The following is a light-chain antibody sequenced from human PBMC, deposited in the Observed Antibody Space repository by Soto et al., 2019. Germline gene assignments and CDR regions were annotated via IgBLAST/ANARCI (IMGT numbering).Light chain of an antibody. CDR3: QHFFSPPFP. CDR1: QSVLYSPNNKNY. V-gene: IGKV4-1*01. CDR2: WAS. Sequence: DIVMTQSPESLAVSLGERATINCKSSQSVLYSPNNKNYLAWYQQKPGQPPKLLIYWASTRESGVPDRFSGSGSGTDFTLTISSLQAEDAAVYYCQHFFSPPFPFGQGTKLEIK. J-gene: IGKJ2*01.